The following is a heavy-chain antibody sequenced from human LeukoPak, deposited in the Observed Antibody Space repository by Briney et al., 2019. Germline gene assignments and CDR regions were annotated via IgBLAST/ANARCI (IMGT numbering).Heavy chain of an antibody. Sequence: PGGSLRLSCAASGFTFSSYAMSWVRQAPGKGLEWVSAISGSGGSTYYADTVKGRFTISRDNSKNTVSLQMNSLRGEDTAVYYCAKDRAYYDSSGYGLLDYWGQGTLVTVSS. D-gene: IGHD3-22*01. J-gene: IGHJ4*02. CDR3: AKDRAYYDSSGYGLLDY. CDR1: GFTFSSYA. CDR2: ISGSGGST. V-gene: IGHV3-23*01.